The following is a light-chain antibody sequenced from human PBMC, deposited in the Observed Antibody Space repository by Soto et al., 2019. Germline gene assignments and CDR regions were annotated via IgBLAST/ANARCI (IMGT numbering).Light chain of an antibody. J-gene: IGKJ2*01. CDR2: YAS. CDR1: QNLSRN. CDR3: QQYDKWPHT. V-gene: IGKV3-15*01. Sequence: EVVMTQSPATLSVSPGERATLSCRASQNLSRNLAWYQQQPGQAPRLLIFYASTRATGIPARFSGSGSGTDFTLTISSLQSEDFAVYFWQQYDKWPHTFGQGTKLEIK.